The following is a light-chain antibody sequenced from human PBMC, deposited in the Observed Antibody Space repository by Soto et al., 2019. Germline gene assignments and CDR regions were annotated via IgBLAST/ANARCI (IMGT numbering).Light chain of an antibody. Sequence: QSVLTQPASVSGSPGQSIAISCTGTSSDVGGYNYVSWYQQHPGKAPKLMIYDVSNRPSGISTRFSGSKSGNTAPLTISGLQAEDEADYYCCSYTTSSTYVFGTGTKVTVL. CDR3: CSYTTSSTYV. V-gene: IGLV2-14*03. CDR1: SSDVGGYNY. J-gene: IGLJ1*01. CDR2: DVS.